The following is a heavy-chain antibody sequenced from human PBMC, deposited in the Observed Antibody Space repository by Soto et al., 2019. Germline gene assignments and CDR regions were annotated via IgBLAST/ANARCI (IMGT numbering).Heavy chain of an antibody. V-gene: IGHV3-48*01. D-gene: IGHD6-19*01. Sequence: EVQLVESGGGLVQPGGSLRLSCAPSGFIFSDYSMNWVRQAPGKGLEWVSYISSSGSTTYYADSVKGRFTISRDNAKNSLQRQMNSLRAEDTAVYYGARHWGSGWHNPWGQGTLVTVSS. CDR2: ISSSGSTT. CDR3: ARHWGSGWHNP. CDR1: GFIFSDYS. J-gene: IGHJ5*02.